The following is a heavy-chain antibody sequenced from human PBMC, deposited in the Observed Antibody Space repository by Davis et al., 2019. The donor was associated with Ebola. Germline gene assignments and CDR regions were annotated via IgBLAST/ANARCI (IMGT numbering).Heavy chain of an antibody. CDR3: VRAVFHEVLDL. V-gene: IGHV3-30-3*01. CDR1: GFTFSSYA. D-gene: IGHD3-3*01. J-gene: IGHJ5*02. Sequence: GESLKISCAASGFTFSSYAMHWVRQAPGKGLEWVAVISYDGSNKYYADSVKGRFTISRDNSKNTLYLQMNSLRAEDTAVYYCVRAVFHEVLDLWGQGTPVTVSS. CDR2: ISYDGSNK.